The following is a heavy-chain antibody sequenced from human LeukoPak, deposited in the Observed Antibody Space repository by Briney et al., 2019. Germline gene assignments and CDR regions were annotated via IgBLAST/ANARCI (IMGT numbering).Heavy chain of an antibody. V-gene: IGHV3-74*01. CDR3: ARATTPALVVAGNY. Sequence: GGSLRLSCAASGFTFSNYWMHWVRQAPGKGLVWVSRIHSDGSTIIYADSVKGRFTISRDNAKNTLYLQMDSLRAEDTAVYYCARATTPALVVAGNYWGQGTLVTVSS. J-gene: IGHJ4*02. CDR2: IHSDGSTI. D-gene: IGHD6-19*01. CDR1: GFTFSNYW.